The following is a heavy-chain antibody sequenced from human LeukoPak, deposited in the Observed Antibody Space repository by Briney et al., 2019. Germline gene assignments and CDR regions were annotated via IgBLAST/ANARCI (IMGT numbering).Heavy chain of an antibody. D-gene: IGHD3-22*01. Sequence: ASVKVSCKASGYTFTSYDIYWVRQATGQGLEWMGWMNPNSGNTGYAQKFQGRVTMTRNTSISTAYMELSSLRSEDTAVYYCARGSVADYYDSSGKPDYWGQGTLVTVSS. J-gene: IGHJ4*02. V-gene: IGHV1-8*01. CDR1: GYTFTSYD. CDR3: ARGSVADYYDSSGKPDY. CDR2: MNPNSGNT.